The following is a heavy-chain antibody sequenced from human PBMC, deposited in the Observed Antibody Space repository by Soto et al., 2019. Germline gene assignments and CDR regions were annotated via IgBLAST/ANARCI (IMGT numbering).Heavy chain of an antibody. CDR3: AKVAVAGIYFQH. V-gene: IGHV3-30*18. CDR1: GFTFSSYA. Sequence: PGGSLRLSCAASGFTFSSYAMYWVRQAPGKGLEWVAVMSFDGSAKYYADSVKGRFTISRENSRNTLYLQMNSLRAEDTAVYYCAKVAVAGIYFQHWGQGTLVTVSS. D-gene: IGHD6-19*01. CDR2: MSFDGSAK. J-gene: IGHJ1*01.